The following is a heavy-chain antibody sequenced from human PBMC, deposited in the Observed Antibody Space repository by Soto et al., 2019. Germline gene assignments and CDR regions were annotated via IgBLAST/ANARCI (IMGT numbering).Heavy chain of an antibody. CDR3: ARQVGGWAPWYFDY. CDR2: IYYSGST. V-gene: IGHV4-59*08. J-gene: IGHJ4*02. D-gene: IGHD6-19*01. CDR1: GGSISSYY. Sequence: QVQLQESGPGLVKPSETLSLTCTVSGGSISSYYWSWIRQPPGKGLEWIGYIYYSGSTNYNPSIKSRVTISVDTSKNQFSLKLSSVTAADTAVYYCARQVGGWAPWYFDYWGQGTLDTVSS.